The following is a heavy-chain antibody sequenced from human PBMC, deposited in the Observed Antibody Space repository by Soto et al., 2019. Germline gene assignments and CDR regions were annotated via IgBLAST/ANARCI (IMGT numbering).Heavy chain of an antibody. CDR3: AREGFDWLLYFDY. CDR2: INSDGSST. CDR1: GFTFSIYW. D-gene: IGHD3-9*01. J-gene: IGHJ4*02. Sequence: GGSLRLSCAASGFTFSIYWMHWVRQAPGKGLVWVSRINSDGSSTSYADSVKGRFTISRDNAKNTLYLQMNSLRAEDTAVYYCAREGFDWLLYFDYWGQGTLVTVSS. V-gene: IGHV3-74*01.